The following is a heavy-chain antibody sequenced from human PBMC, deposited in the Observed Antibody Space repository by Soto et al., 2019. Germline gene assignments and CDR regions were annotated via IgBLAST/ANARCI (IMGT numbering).Heavy chain of an antibody. Sequence: QVQLVQSGAEAKKPGASVKVSCKASGYTFTLHTIHWVRQAPGQRLEWMGWINAANGDTKSSQKFQGRVTITRDTAANPTYMELSSLRSEDTALYYCARDPGPDVFDIWGQGTMVTVSS. CDR2: INAANGDT. CDR1: GYTFTLHT. CDR3: ARDPGPDVFDI. V-gene: IGHV1-3*01. D-gene: IGHD1-1*01. J-gene: IGHJ3*02.